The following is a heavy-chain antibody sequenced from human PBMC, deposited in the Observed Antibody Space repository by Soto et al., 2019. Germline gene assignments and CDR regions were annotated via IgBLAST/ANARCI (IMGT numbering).Heavy chain of an antibody. J-gene: IGHJ4*02. CDR2: IWYDGSNK. CDR3: AKGRIAARVPSGY. Sequence: GGSLRLSCAASGFTFSSYGMHWVRQAPGKGLEWVAVIWYDGSNKYYADSVKGRFTISRDNSKNTLYLQMNSLRAEDTAVYYCAKGRIAARVPSGYWGQGTLVTVSS. D-gene: IGHD6-6*01. V-gene: IGHV3-30*02. CDR1: GFTFSSYG.